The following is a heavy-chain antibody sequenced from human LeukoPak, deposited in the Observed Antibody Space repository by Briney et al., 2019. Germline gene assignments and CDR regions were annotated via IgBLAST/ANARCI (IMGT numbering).Heavy chain of an antibody. J-gene: IGHJ3*02. CDR1: GGSISSYY. CDR3: ARGPYSYDSSGAFDI. CDR2: IHTSGST. D-gene: IGHD3-22*01. V-gene: IGHV4-4*07. Sequence: SETLSLTCTVSGGSISSYYWSWIRQPAGKGLEWIGRIHTSGSTNYNPSLKSRVTMSVDTSKNQFSLKLSSVTAADTAVYFCARGPYSYDSSGAFDIWGQGTMVTVSS.